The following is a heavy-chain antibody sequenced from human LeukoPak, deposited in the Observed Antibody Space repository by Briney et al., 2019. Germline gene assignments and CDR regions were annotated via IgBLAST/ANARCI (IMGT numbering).Heavy chain of an antibody. CDR1: GFTFSSYA. J-gene: IGHJ6*02. Sequence: GGSLRLSCAASGFTFSSYAMHWVRQAPGKGLEWVAVISYDGSNKYYADSVKGRFTISRDNSKNMLYLQMNSLRVEDTAVYYCARECGTYLYYYYGMDVWGQGTTVTVSS. D-gene: IGHD1-26*01. CDR3: ARECGTYLYYYYGMDV. CDR2: ISYDGSNK. V-gene: IGHV3-30-3*01.